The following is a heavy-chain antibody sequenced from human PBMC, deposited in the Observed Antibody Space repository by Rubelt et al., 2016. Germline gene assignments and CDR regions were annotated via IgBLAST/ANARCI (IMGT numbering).Heavy chain of an antibody. D-gene: IGHD6-13*01. CDR2: IRNKAKSYAT. V-gene: IGHV3-73*01. Sequence: EVQLVESGGGLVQPGGSLRLSCAASGFTFSSYAMSWVRQAPGKGLEWVGRIRNKAKSYATAYGASVKGRFTISRDDSKNTAYLQMNSLKTEDTAVYYCTRRTAALPAFDYWGQGTLVTVSS. CDR1: GFTFSSYA. J-gene: IGHJ4*02. CDR3: TRRTAALPAFDY.